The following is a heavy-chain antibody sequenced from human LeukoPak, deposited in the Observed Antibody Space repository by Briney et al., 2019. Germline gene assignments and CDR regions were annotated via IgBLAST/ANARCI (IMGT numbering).Heavy chain of an antibody. CDR3: SSLVVAAIYDAFDI. V-gene: IGHV4-39*01. J-gene: IGHJ3*02. D-gene: IGHD2-15*01. CDR2: IYYSGST. Sequence: SETLSLTCTVSGGSISSSSYYWGWIRQPPGKRLEWIGSIYYSGSTYYNPSLKSRVTISVDTSKNQFSLKLSSVTAADTAVYYCSSLVVAAIYDAFDIWGQGTMVTVSS. CDR1: GGSISSSSYY.